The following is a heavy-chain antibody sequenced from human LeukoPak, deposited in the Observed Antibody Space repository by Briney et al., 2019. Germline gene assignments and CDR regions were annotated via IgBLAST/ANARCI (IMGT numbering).Heavy chain of an antibody. CDR3: ARDLSTSSEDWWDY. Sequence: PGGSLRLSCAASGFTFSDFYMSWIRQAPGKGLEWISYISSSGSSIYYADSVRGRFPISRDNAKNSLYLQMNTLRAEDTAVYYCARDLSTSSEDWWDYWGQGTRVTVSS. V-gene: IGHV3-11*01. CDR2: ISSSGSSI. J-gene: IGHJ4*02. CDR1: GFTFSDFY. D-gene: IGHD6-13*01.